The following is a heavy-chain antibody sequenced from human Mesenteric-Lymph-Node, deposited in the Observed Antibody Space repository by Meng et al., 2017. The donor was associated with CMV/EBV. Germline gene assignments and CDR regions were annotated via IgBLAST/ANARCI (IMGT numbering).Heavy chain of an antibody. J-gene: IGHJ3*02. Sequence: GGSLRLSCAASGFTFSSYGMHWVRQAPGKGLEWVAVIWYDGSNKYYADSVKGRFTISRDNSKNTLYLQMNSLRAEDTAVYYCAKDFLGYCSSTSCNDAFDIWGQGTMVTVSS. D-gene: IGHD2-2*01. V-gene: IGHV3-33*06. CDR3: AKDFLGYCSSTSCNDAFDI. CDR1: GFTFSSYG. CDR2: IWYDGSNK.